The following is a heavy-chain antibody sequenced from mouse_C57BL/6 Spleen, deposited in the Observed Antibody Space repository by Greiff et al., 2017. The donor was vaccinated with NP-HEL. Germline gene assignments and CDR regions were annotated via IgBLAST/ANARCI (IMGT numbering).Heavy chain of an antibody. CDR1: GYTFTSYW. J-gene: IGHJ1*03. D-gene: IGHD1-1*01. CDR2: INPSNGGT. CDR3: FYYYGSSYGYFDV. Sequence: VQLQQSGTELVKPGASVKLSCKASGYTFTSYWMHWVKQRPGQGLEWIGNINPSNGGTNYNEKFKSKATLTVDKSSSTAYMQLSSLTSEDSAVYYCFYYYGSSYGYFDVWGTGTTVTVSS. V-gene: IGHV1-53*01.